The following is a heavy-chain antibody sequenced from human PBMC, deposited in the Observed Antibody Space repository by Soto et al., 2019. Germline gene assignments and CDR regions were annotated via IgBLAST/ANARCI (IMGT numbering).Heavy chain of an antibody. J-gene: IGHJ4*02. CDR3: AKDVSSGWYYFDY. Sequence: TLSLTSTVSGGSISGGDYYWSCIRQTPGKGLEWIGYIYYSGSTYYNPSLKSRVTISVDTSKNTLYLQMNSLRAEDTAVYYCAKDVSSGWYYFDYWGQGTLVTVSS. CDR1: GGSISGGDYY. V-gene: IGHV4-30-4*08. CDR2: IYYSGST. D-gene: IGHD6-19*01.